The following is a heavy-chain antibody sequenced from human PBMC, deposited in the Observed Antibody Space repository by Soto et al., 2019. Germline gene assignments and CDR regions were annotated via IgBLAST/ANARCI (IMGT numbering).Heavy chain of an antibody. CDR2: ISGSGGST. J-gene: IGHJ6*02. D-gene: IGHD2-2*02. V-gene: IGHV3-23*01. CDR3: ATDIVVVPAAIRHYYYGMDV. Sequence: EVQLLESGGGLVQPGGSLRLSCAASGFTFSSYAMSWVRQAPGKGLEWVSAISGSGGSTYYADSVKGRFTISRDNSKNTLYMQMNSLRAEDTAVYYCATDIVVVPAAIRHYYYGMDVWGQGTTVTVSS. CDR1: GFTFSSYA.